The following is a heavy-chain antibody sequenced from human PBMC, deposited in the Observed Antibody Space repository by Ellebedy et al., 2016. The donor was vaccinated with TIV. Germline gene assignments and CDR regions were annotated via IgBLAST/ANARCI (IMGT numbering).Heavy chain of an antibody. J-gene: IGHJ3*02. CDR3: ARDEGLDAFDI. V-gene: IGHV1-18*01. Sequence: ASVKVSCKASHYTFSSYGISWVRQAPGQGLEWMGWISGYSGNTTYAQNLQGRVTMTTDTSTSTAYMELRSLRSDDTAVYYCARDEGLDAFDIWGQGTMVTVSS. CDR1: HYTFSSYG. CDR2: ISGYSGNT.